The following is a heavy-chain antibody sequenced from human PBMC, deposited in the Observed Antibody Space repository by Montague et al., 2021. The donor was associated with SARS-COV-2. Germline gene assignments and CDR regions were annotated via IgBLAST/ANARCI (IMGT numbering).Heavy chain of an antibody. V-gene: IGHV4-61*01. J-gene: IGHJ4*02. CDR3: ARSRANVPSRPGFDY. D-gene: IGHD6-6*01. Sequence: SETLSLTCTVSGASVANGNFYWSWIRQPPGKGLEWIGYMYYTGHTXYNPSLESRVTMPVDPSKNQFSLTLTSVTAADTAVYYCARSRANVPSRPGFDYWGQGALVTVSS. CDR2: MYYTGHT. CDR1: GASVANGNFY.